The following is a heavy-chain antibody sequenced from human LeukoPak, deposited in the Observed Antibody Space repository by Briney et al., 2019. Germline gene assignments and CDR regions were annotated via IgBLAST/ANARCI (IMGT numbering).Heavy chain of an antibody. CDR3: AKDTCSSTNCYTFDY. CDR2: ISTSGSTI. J-gene: IGHJ4*02. V-gene: IGHV3-48*01. D-gene: IGHD2-2*02. Sequence: GGSLRLSCAASGFTLSSYSMNWVRQAPGKGLEWVSYISTSGSTIYYADSVKGRFTISRDNSKNTLYLQMNNLRAEDTAVYYCAKDTCSSTNCYTFDYWGQGTLVTVSS. CDR1: GFTLSSYS.